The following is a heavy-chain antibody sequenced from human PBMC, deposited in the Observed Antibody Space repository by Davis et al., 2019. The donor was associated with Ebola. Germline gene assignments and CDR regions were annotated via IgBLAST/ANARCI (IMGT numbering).Heavy chain of an antibody. J-gene: IGHJ5*02. CDR3: ARDKYSRSWNTFDP. CDR2: ISGSGGST. V-gene: IGHV3-23*01. CDR1: GFTFSSYA. Sequence: GESLKISCAASGFTFSSYAMSWVRQAPGKGLEWVSAISGSGGSTYYADSVKGRFTISRDNSKNTLYLQMNSLRAEDTALYYCARDKYSRSWNTFDPWGQGTLVTVSS. D-gene: IGHD1-26*01.